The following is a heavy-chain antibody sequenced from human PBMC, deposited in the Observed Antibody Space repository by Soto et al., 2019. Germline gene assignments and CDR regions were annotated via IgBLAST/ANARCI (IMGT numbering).Heavy chain of an antibody. CDR1: GYTFPNYG. D-gene: IGHD3-3*01. Sequence: ASVKVSCKASGYTFPNYGLSWVRQAPGQGLEWMGWISSYNGNTNYAQKLQDRVTMTTDTSTSTAYMELKSLRSDDTAVYYCARDSRNGVIIMDYWGQGTLVTVSS. J-gene: IGHJ4*02. CDR3: ARDSRNGVIIMDY. CDR2: ISSYNGNT. V-gene: IGHV1-18*01.